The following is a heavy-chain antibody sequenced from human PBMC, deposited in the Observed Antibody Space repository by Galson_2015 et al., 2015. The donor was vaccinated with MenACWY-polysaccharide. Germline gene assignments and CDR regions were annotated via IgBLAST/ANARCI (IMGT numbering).Heavy chain of an antibody. D-gene: IGHD5-12*01. J-gene: IGHJ3*02. V-gene: IGHV3-43*02. CDR3: AKDIRGYSGYDYPFDI. Sequence: SLRLSCAASGFTFDDYAMHWVRQAPGKGLEWVSLISGGGGSTYYADSVKGRFTISRDNSKNSLYLQMNSLRTEDTALYYCAKDIRGYSGYDYPFDIWGQATMVTVSS. CDR2: ISGGGGST. CDR1: GFTFDDYA.